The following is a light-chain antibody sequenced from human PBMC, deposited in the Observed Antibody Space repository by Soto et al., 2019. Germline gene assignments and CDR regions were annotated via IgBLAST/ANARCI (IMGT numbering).Light chain of an antibody. Sequence: QRERTRAGSGSGAPGGAVTITCTRTSSDVGGYNYVSWYQQHPGKAPKLMIYDVSKRPSGVPDRFSGSKSGNTASLTISVLQAEDEADYYCCSYAGSYVFGTGTKVTVL. V-gene: IGLV2-11*01. CDR3: CSYAGSYV. CDR2: DVS. J-gene: IGLJ1*01. CDR1: SSDVGGYNY.